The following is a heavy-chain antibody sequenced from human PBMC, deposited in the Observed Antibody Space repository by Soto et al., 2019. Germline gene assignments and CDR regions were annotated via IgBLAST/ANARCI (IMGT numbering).Heavy chain of an antibody. V-gene: IGHV1-2*02. Sequence: GASVKVSCKASGHSLTGYYIHWVRQAPGQGLEWMGWIIPDSGATNYAQKFQGRVTMTSETSINTAFLELSRLRSDDTAVYFCARGDRISIFGAINWLDPWGQGTLVTVSS. CDR3: ARGDRISIFGAINWLDP. CDR2: IIPDSGAT. J-gene: IGHJ5*02. D-gene: IGHD3-3*01. CDR1: GHSLTGYY.